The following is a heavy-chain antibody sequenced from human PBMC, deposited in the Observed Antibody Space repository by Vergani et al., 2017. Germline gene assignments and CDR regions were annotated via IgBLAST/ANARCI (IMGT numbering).Heavy chain of an antibody. CDR2: IGTAGDT. CDR3: ARAYSSGWYDY. V-gene: IGHV3-13*01. CDR1: GFTFSSYD. D-gene: IGHD6-19*01. J-gene: IGHJ4*02. Sequence: EVQLLESGGDLVQPGGSLRLSCAASGFTFSSYDMHWVRQATGKGLEWVSAIGTAGDTYYPGSVKGRFTISRENAKNSLYLQMNSLRAGDTAVYYCARAYSSGWYDYWGQGTLVTVSS.